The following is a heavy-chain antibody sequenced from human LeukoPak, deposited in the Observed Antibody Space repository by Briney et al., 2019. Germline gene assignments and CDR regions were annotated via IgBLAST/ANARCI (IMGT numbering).Heavy chain of an antibody. CDR2: IYHSGST. Sequence: PSETLSLTCAVSGGSISGGGYSWSWIRQPPGKGLEWIGYIYHSGSTYYNPSLKSQVTISVDRSKNQFSLKLSSVTAADTAVYYCARNHLTGYFYYGMDVWGKGTTVTVSS. V-gene: IGHV4-30-2*01. CDR1: GGSISGGGYS. J-gene: IGHJ6*04. CDR3: ARNHLTGYFYYGMDV. D-gene: IGHD3-9*01.